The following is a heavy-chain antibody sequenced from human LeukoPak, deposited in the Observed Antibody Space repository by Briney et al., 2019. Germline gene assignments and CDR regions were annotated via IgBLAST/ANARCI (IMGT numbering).Heavy chain of an antibody. CDR1: GHTLTSYD. CDR3: ARRDSSSSEVYWFDP. J-gene: IGHJ5*02. D-gene: IGHD6-6*01. Sequence: GASVKVSCKASGHTLTSYDINWVRQATGQGLEWMGWMNPNSGNTGYAQKFQGRVTITRNTSISTAYMELSSLRSEDTAVYYCARRDSSSSEVYWFDPWGQGTLVTVSS. V-gene: IGHV1-8*03. CDR2: MNPNSGNT.